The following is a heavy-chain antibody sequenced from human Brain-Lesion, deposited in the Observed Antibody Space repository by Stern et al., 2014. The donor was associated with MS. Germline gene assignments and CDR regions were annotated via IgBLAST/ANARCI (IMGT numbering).Heavy chain of an antibody. Sequence: VQLVQSGGGVVQLGRSLRLTCTVSGFTFSSYGMRWVRQAPGKGLEWVSVISYGGSASYYAESVKGRFTISRDNSKNTLYLEMRSLRPEDTAVYYCVKRGITEVRGVRLGDYWGPGTLVIVSS. CDR3: VKRGITEVRGVRLGDY. V-gene: IGHV3-30*18. CDR2: ISYGGSAS. D-gene: IGHD3-10*01. CDR1: GFTFSSYG. J-gene: IGHJ4*02.